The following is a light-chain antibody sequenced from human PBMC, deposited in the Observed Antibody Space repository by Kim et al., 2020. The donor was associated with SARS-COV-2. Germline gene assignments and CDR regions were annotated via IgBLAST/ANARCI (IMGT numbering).Light chain of an antibody. J-gene: IGKJ4*01. V-gene: IGKV1-12*01. Sequence: DIQMTQSPSSVSASVGVRVTITCRASQPIGSWLAWYQQKPGKAPNLLIYVASSLLSGVPSRFSGSGSGTEFTLTISSLQPEDSATYYCQQAYSDPFTFGGGTKVDIK. CDR1: QPIGSW. CDR3: QQAYSDPFT. CDR2: VAS.